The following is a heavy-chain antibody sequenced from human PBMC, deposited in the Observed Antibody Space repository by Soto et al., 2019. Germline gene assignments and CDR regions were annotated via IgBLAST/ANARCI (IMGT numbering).Heavy chain of an antibody. V-gene: IGHV1-18*01. Sequence: ASVKVSCKASGYTFTSYGISWVRQAPGQGLEWMGWISAYNGNTNYAQKLQGRVTMTTDTSTSTAYMELRSLRSDDTAVYYCARDPTRELRLGDLSLSTSNPDAFDIWGQGTMVTVSS. CDR3: ARDPTRELRLGDLSLSTSNPDAFDI. D-gene: IGHD3-16*02. J-gene: IGHJ3*02. CDR2: ISAYNGNT. CDR1: GYTFTSYG.